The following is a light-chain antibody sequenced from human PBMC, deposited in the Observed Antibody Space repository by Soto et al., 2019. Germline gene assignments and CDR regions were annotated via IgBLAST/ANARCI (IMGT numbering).Light chain of an antibody. CDR3: QQYDSSPRT. CDR1: QSISSY. V-gene: IGKV1-39*01. Sequence: RSQYSSSLSPSVGHTVSLPCRASQSISSYLTWYQQKPGQAHKLLIYAAYSLQSGVPSRFSGSGSGTDFTLTIRRLEPEDFAVYYCQQYDSSPRTVGQGTKVDIK. J-gene: IGKJ1*01. CDR2: AAY.